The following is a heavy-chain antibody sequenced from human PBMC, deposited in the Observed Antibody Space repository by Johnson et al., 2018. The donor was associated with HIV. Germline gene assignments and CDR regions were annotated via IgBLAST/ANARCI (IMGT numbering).Heavy chain of an antibody. V-gene: IGHV3-30*03. CDR1: GFTFNSYG. CDR3: AREQELIGERAFDI. D-gene: IGHD6-13*01. CDR2: ISYDGSNK. Sequence: QVQLVESGGDLVQPGGSLRLSCAASGFTFNSYGMHWVRQAPGKGLEWVAVISYDGSNKYYADSVKGRFTISRDNAKNTLYLQMNSLRVEDTAVYYCAREQELIGERAFDIWGQGTMVTVSS. J-gene: IGHJ3*02.